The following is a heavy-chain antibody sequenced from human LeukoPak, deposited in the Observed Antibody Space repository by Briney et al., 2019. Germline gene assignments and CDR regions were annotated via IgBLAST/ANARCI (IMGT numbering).Heavy chain of an antibody. Sequence: PGGSLRLSCTASGFIFNNYGMNWVRQAPGKGLEWISYIKGRSDTIHYADSVKGGFTISRDNAKNPLSLQMTSLRAEDTAIYYCVRGQGAHDNWFDPWGQGTLVTVAS. J-gene: IGHJ5*02. CDR1: GFIFNNYG. CDR3: VRGQGAHDNWFDP. V-gene: IGHV3-48*01. CDR2: IKGRSDTI.